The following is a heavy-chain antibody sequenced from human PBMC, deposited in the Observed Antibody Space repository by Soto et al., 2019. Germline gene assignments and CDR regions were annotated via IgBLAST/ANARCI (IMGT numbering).Heavy chain of an antibody. Sequence: GGSLRLSCAASGFTFTYYAMSWVRQAPGKGLEWVSAISASGDSTYYADSVKGRFTLSRDNSKSTLYLQMDSLRAEDTAVYYCANIEARSAYYYGMDVWGQGTTVTVSS. J-gene: IGHJ6*02. CDR3: ANIEARSAYYYGMDV. CDR2: ISASGDST. V-gene: IGHV3-23*01. CDR1: GFTFTYYA. D-gene: IGHD3-16*02.